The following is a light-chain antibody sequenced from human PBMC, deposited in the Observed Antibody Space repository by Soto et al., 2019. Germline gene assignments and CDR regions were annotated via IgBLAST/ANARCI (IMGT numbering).Light chain of an antibody. Sequence: QSALTQPDSVSGSPGQSITLSFTGTSSDVGGYNYVSWYQQHPGKAPKLMIYDVSNRPSVVSNRFSGSKSGNTASLTISGLQAEYEADYYCSSYTSSSTLVVFGGGTKLTVL. CDR1: SSDVGGYNY. CDR2: DVS. J-gene: IGLJ2*01. V-gene: IGLV2-14*01. CDR3: SSYTSSSTLVV.